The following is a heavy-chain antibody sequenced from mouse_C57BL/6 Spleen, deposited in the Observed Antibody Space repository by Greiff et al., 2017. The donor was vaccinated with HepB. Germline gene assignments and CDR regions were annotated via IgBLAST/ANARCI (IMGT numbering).Heavy chain of an antibody. CDR2: IWGVGST. CDR3: ARSSITTGGAMDY. V-gene: IGHV2-6*01. CDR1: GFSLTSYG. Sequence: VKLVESGPGLVAPSQSLSITCTVSGFSLTSYGVDWVRQSPGKGLEWLGVIWGVGSTNYNSALKSRLSISKDNSKSQVFLKMNSLQTDDTAMYYCARSSITTGGAMDYWGQGTSVTVSS. J-gene: IGHJ4*01. D-gene: IGHD1-2*01.